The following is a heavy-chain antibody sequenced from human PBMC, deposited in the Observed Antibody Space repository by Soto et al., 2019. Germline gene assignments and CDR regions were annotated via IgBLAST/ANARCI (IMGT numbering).Heavy chain of an antibody. J-gene: IGHJ4*02. CDR1: GGSFSAYY. Sequence: SETLSLTCAVYGGSFSAYYWSWIRQHPGKGLEWIANIYYSGSTYYNPSLKNRVTISIDTPKNQFSLKLSSVTAADTAVYYCAKAQAWELLFDFWGPGTLVTVSS. CDR3: AKAQAWELLFDF. D-gene: IGHD1-26*01. CDR2: IYYSGST. V-gene: IGHV4-31*11.